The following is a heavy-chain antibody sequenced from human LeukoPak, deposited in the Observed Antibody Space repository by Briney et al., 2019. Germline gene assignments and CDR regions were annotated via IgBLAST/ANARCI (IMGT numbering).Heavy chain of an antibody. J-gene: IGHJ3*02. D-gene: IGHD5-18*01. CDR1: GFTFSSYG. V-gene: IGHV3-30*18. Sequence: GGSLRLSCAASGFTFSSYGMHWVRQAPGKGLEWVAVISYDGSNKYYADSVKGRFTISRGNSKNTLYLQMNSLRAEDTAMYYCAKGFLGYSYGHDAFDIWGQGTMVTVSS. CDR3: AKGFLGYSYGHDAFDI. CDR2: ISYDGSNK.